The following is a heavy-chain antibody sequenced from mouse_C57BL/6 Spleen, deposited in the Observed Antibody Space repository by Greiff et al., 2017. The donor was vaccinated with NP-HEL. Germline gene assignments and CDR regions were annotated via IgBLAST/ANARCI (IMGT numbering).Heavy chain of an antibody. J-gene: IGHJ2*01. CDR2: IDPSDSYT. V-gene: IGHV1-50*01. CDR3: ARTIGTTVVAHFDY. Sequence: VQLQQPGAELVKPGASVKLSCKASGYTFTSYWMQWVKQRPGQGLEWIGEIDPSDSYTNYNQKFKGKATLTVDTSSSTAYMQLSSLTSEDSAFYYCARTIGTTVVAHFDYWGQGTTLTVSS. D-gene: IGHD1-1*01. CDR1: GYTFTSYW.